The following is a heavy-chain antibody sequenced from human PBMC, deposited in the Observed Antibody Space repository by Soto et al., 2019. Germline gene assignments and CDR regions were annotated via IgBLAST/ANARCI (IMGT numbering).Heavy chain of an antibody. CDR2: ISDSGNT. D-gene: IGHD3-10*01. CDR1: GGSIDDYY. Sequence: QVQLRESGPGQVKPSETLSLTCTVSGGSIDDYYWIWIRQPPGKGLEGLGYISDSGNTGYNPSLRGRATFYVDTSKNQFSLKLNSVTTADTAVYYCARDSTAWFPSSDIDVWGQGTTVTVSS. CDR3: ARDSTAWFPSSDIDV. V-gene: IGHV4-59*01. J-gene: IGHJ6*02.